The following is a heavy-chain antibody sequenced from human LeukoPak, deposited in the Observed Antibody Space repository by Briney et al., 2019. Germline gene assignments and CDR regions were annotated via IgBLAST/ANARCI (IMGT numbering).Heavy chain of an antibody. J-gene: IGHJ4*02. V-gene: IGHV4-31*11. D-gene: IGHD1-26*01. Sequence: PSETLSLTCAVSGGSISSGGYYWSWIRQHPGKGLEWIGYIYYSGSTYYNPSLESRVTISVDTSKNQFSLKLSSVTAADTAVYYCARENPIYSGSRLFDYWGQGTLVTVSS. CDR1: GGSISSGGYY. CDR2: IYYSGST. CDR3: ARENPIYSGSRLFDY.